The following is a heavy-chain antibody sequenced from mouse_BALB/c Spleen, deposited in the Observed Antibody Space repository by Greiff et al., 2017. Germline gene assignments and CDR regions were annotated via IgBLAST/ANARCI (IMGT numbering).Heavy chain of an antibody. CDR2: INPSTGYT. J-gene: IGHJ2*01. CDR3: ARHGSFDY. V-gene: IGHV1-7*01. D-gene: IGHD1-1*01. CDR1: GYTFTSYW. Sequence: VQLQQSGAELAKPGASVKMSCKASGYTFTSYWMHWVQQRPGQGLEWIGYINPSTGYTEYNQKFKDKATLTADKSSSTAYMQLSSLTSEDSAVYYCARHGSFDYWGQGTTLTVSS.